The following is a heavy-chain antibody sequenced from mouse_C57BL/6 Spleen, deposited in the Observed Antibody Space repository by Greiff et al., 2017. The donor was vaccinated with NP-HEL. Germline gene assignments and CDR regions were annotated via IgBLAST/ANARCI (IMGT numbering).Heavy chain of an antibody. CDR2: IDPSDSYT. J-gene: IGHJ2*01. V-gene: IGHV1-69*01. CDR3: ASGDYDYGDY. D-gene: IGHD2-4*01. CDR1: GYTFTSYW. Sequence: VQLQQPGAELVMPGASVKLSCKASGYTFTSYWMHWVKQRPGQGLEWIGEIDPSDSYTNYNQKFKGKSTLTVDKSSSTAYMQLSSLTSEDSAVYYCASGDYDYGDYWGQGTTLTVSS.